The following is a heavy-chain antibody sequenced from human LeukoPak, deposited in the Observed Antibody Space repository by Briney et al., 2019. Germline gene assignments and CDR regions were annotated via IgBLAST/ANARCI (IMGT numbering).Heavy chain of an antibody. D-gene: IGHD1-26*01. CDR3: AKDRVGAILYFDY. Sequence: GGSLRLSCAASGFIFSNYGMSWVRQAPGKGLEWVSAMSGSGSRTYYADSVRGRFTISRDNSKNTLYLQMSSLRVEDTALYYCAKDRVGAILYFDYWGQGTLVTVSS. CDR1: GFIFSNYG. J-gene: IGHJ4*02. CDR2: MSGSGSRT. V-gene: IGHV3-23*01.